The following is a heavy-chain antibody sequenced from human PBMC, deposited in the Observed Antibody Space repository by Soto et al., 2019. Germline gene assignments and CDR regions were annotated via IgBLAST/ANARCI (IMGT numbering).Heavy chain of an antibody. CDR1: GASISGFY. Sequence: SETLSLTCTVSGASISGFYWSWIRKSAGKGLEWIGRIYATGTTDYNPSLRSRVMMSVDTSKKQFSLKLRSVTAADTAVYYCVRDGTKTLRDWFDPWGQGISVTVSS. CDR3: VRDGTKTLRDWFDP. J-gene: IGHJ5*02. CDR2: IYATGTT. V-gene: IGHV4-4*07. D-gene: IGHD1-1*01.